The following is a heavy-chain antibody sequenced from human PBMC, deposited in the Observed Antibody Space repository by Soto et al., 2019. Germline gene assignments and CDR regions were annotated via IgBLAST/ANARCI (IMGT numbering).Heavy chain of an antibody. D-gene: IGHD3-10*01. Sequence: LRLSCAASGFTFSSYWMHWVRQAPGKGLVWVSRINSDGSSTSYADSVKGRFTISRDNAKNTLYLQMNSLRAEDTAVYYCARSDGSGSYNYYGMDVWGQGTTVTVSS. J-gene: IGHJ6*02. CDR1: GFTFSSYW. V-gene: IGHV3-74*01. CDR3: ARSDGSGSYNYYGMDV. CDR2: INSDGSST.